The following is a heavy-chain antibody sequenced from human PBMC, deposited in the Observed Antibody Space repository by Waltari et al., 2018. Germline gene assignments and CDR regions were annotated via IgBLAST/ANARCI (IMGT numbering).Heavy chain of an antibody. Sequence: EVQLMESGGGLVQPGGSLRLSCAASGLSFSAHWMPWVRQAPGKGLEWVANIKYDGSATYHADSVNGRFSISRDNAKNSLYLQMNSVSADDTAIYYCARGSTGYVRVWDSWGQGTMVTVSS. CDR2: IKYDGSAT. D-gene: IGHD2-2*01. V-gene: IGHV3-7*03. CDR3: ARGSTGYVRVWDS. CDR1: GLSFSAHW. J-gene: IGHJ4*02.